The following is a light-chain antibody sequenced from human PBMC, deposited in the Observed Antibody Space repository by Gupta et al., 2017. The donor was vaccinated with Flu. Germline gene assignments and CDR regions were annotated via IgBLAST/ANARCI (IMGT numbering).Light chain of an antibody. CDR2: DVT. J-gene: IGLJ2*01. CDR1: SSDVGGYNY. V-gene: IGLV2-8*01. CDR3: SSYAGRSTLV. Sequence: TSSDVGGYNYVSWYQQYPGKAPKLMIYDVTRRPSGVPDRFSGSKSGNTAPLTVSGLQAEDEADYYFSSYAGRSTLVFGGGTTLTVL.